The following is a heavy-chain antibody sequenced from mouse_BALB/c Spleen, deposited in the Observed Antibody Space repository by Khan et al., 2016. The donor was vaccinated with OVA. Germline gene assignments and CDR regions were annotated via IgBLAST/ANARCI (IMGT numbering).Heavy chain of an antibody. CDR2: ISPGGGDT. Sequence: QVQLQQPGAELARPGASVKLSCKASGYTFTDYYINWVKQRTGQGLEWIGEISPGGGDTYYNEKFKGKATLTADKSSTTAYMQLSSLTSEASAVYFWARRNYFGYTFAYWGQGTLVTVSA. CDR1: GYTFTDYY. J-gene: IGHJ3*01. V-gene: IGHV1-77*01. CDR3: ARRNYFGYTFAY. D-gene: IGHD1-2*01.